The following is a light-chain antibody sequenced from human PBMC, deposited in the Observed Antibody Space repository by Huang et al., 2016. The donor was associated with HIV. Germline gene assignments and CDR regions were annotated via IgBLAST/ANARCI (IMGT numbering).Light chain of an antibody. CDR2: SAS. J-gene: IGKJ1*01. CDR1: QSVFHSSNNRNS. CDR3: HQYYTSPLT. V-gene: IGKV4-1*01. Sequence: DIVVTQSPGSLALSLGERAAINCTSSQSVFHSSNNRNSLSWDQVKPGQSPQLLIYSASTANSGVPGRFRGGGSRTDFTLTITSLQAEDVAVYCCHQYYTSPLTFGQGTKVEV.